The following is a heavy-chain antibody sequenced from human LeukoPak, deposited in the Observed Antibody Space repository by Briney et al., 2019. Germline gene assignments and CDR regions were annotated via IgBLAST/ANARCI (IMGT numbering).Heavy chain of an antibody. CDR2: INAGNGNT. Sequence: ASVKVSCKASGYTFTSYAMHWVRQAPGQRLEWMGWINAGNGNTKYSQKFQGRVTITRDTSASTAYMELSSLRSEDTAVYYCARVLLWFGTQNDAFDIWGQGTMVTVSS. D-gene: IGHD3-10*01. CDR1: GYTFTSYA. J-gene: IGHJ3*02. CDR3: ARVLLWFGTQNDAFDI. V-gene: IGHV1-3*01.